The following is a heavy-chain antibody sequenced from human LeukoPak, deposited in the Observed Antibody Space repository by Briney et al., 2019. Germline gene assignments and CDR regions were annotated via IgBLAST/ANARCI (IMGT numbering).Heavy chain of an antibody. Sequence: PGGSLRLSCAASGFTFSNYAMSWVRQAPGKGLEWVSAITGSGGNTYSSDSVKGRFTISRDTSKNTLNLQMNSLRADDTAVYYCAKMVGATGAAIDYWGQGTLVTVSS. CDR3: AKMVGATGAAIDY. D-gene: IGHD1-26*01. V-gene: IGHV3-23*01. J-gene: IGHJ4*02. CDR1: GFTFSNYA. CDR2: ITGSGGNT.